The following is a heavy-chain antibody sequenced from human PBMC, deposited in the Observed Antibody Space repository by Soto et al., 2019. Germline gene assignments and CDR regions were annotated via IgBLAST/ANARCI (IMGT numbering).Heavy chain of an antibody. D-gene: IGHD2-15*01. CDR3: ARRVGRPGDRYFDY. CDR2: IKQDGSEK. Sequence: EVQLMESGGGLVQPGGSLRLSCTASEFTFSHYWMSWVRQAPGKGLEWVANIKQDGSEKYYVDSVKGRFTISRDNAKNSLYLQMNSLRAEDTAVYYCARRVGRPGDRYFDYWGQGTLLTVSS. CDR1: EFTFSHYW. J-gene: IGHJ4*02. V-gene: IGHV3-7*01.